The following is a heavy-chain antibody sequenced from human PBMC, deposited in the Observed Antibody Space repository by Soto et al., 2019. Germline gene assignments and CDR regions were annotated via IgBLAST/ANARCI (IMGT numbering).Heavy chain of an antibody. Sequence: SETLSLTCTVSGAYISDYSWSWIRQPAGKGLEWIGRITVNGNTQYNPSFRSRVTMSMDTSRNQFSLNLQSATAADTALYYCARESGENWTYEAHWGQGTLVTVSS. J-gene: IGHJ1*01. V-gene: IGHV4-4*07. CDR2: ITVNGNT. CDR3: ARESGENWTYEAH. CDR1: GAYISDYS. D-gene: IGHD1-7*01.